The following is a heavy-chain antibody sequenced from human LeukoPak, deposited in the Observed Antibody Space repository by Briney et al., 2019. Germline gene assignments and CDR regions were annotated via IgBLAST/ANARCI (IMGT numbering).Heavy chain of an antibody. V-gene: IGHV3-23*01. D-gene: IGHD3-3*01. J-gene: IGHJ6*02. CDR1: GFTFRSYA. CDR3: ANGGTYYDFWSGLSPHYYYYGMDV. CDR2: ISGSGGST. Sequence: GGSLRLSCTASGFTFRSYAMSWVRQAPGKGLEWVSAISGSGGSTYYADSVKGRFTISRDNSKNTLYLQMNSLRAEDTAVYYCANGGTYYDFWSGLSPHYYYYGMDVWGQGTTVTVSS.